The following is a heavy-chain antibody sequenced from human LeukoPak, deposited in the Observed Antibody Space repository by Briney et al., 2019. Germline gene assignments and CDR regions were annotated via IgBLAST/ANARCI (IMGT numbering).Heavy chain of an antibody. V-gene: IGHV4-59*01. CDR3: ARWTRSSGWFDY. D-gene: IGHD6-19*01. CDR1: GGSISSYY. Sequence: SETLSLTCTASGGSISSYYWSWIRQPPGKGLEWIGYIYYSGSTNYNPSLKSRVTISVDTSKNQFSLKLSSVTAADTAVYYCARWTRSSGWFDYWGQGTLVTVSS. J-gene: IGHJ4*02. CDR2: IYYSGST.